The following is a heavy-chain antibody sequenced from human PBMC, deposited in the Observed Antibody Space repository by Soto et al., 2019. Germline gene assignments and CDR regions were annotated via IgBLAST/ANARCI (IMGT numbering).Heavy chain of an antibody. CDR2: ISSSSSYT. D-gene: IGHD6-19*01. Sequence: GGSLRLSCAASGFTFSSYEMNWVRQAPGKGLEWVSYISSSSSYTNYADSVKGRFTISRDNAKNSLYLQMNSLRAEDTAVYYCARDRDPASYSSGWYVFDYWGQGTLVTVSS. V-gene: IGHV3-21*05. J-gene: IGHJ4*02. CDR3: ARDRDPASYSSGWYVFDY. CDR1: GFTFSSYE.